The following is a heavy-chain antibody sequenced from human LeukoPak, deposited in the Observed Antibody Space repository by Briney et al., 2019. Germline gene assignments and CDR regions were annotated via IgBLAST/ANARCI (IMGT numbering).Heavy chain of an antibody. J-gene: IGHJ6*03. CDR2: INHSGST. D-gene: IGHD1-14*01. CDR1: GFTFSSYE. V-gene: IGHV4-34*01. CDR3: ARNWNHYYYYYYMDV. Sequence: GSLRLSCAASGFTFSSYEMNWVRQAPGKGLEWIGEINHSGSTNYNPSLKSRVTISVDTSKNQFSLKLSSVTAADTAVYYCARNWNHYYYYYYMDVWGKGTTVTVSS.